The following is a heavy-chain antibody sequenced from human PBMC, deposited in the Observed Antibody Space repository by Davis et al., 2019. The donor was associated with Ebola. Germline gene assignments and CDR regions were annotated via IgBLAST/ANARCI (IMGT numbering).Heavy chain of an antibody. CDR1: GYTFTNYD. CDR2: MNANSGNT. J-gene: IGHJ6*03. Sequence: ASVKVSCKASGYTFTNYDINWVRQATGQGLEWMGWMNANSGNTGYAQDFQDRVTFTMNTSISTAFMELSSLRSEDTAVYYCARGRLLAGYYYYYMDVWGKGTTVTVS. D-gene: IGHD2-15*01. CDR3: ARGRLLAGYYYYYMDV. V-gene: IGHV1-8*03.